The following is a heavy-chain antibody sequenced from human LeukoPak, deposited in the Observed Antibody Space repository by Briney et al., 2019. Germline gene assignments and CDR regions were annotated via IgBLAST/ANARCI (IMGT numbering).Heavy chain of an antibody. V-gene: IGHV3-23*01. CDR1: GFTFSSYA. Sequence: GGSLRLSCAASGFTFSSYAMSWVRQAPGKGLEWVSAISGSGGSTYYADSVKGRFTISRDNSKNTPYRQRDILRAEATPVYYCAAPSGRYPKIDCWGQATMVSVCS. CDR2: ISGSGGST. CDR3: AAPSGRYPKIDC. D-gene: IGHD1-26*01. J-gene: IGHJ4*02.